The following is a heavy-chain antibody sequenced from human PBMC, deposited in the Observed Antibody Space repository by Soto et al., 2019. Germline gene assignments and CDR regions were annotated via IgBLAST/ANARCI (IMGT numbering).Heavy chain of an antibody. CDR3: ARAGQGLYYYGSGSYFNWFDP. Sequence: PSETLSLTCAVYGGSFSGYYWSWIRQPPGKGLEWIGEINHSGSTNYNPSLKSRVTISVDTSKNQFSLKLSSVTAADTAVYYCARAGQGLYYYGSGSYFNWFDPWGQGTLVTVSS. CDR2: INHSGST. V-gene: IGHV4-34*01. CDR1: GGSFSGYY. J-gene: IGHJ5*02. D-gene: IGHD3-10*01.